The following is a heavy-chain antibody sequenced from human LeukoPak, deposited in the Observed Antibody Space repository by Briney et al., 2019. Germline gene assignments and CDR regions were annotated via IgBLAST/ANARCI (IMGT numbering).Heavy chain of an antibody. D-gene: IGHD4-17*01. CDR1: GFTFSSYG. CDR2: IYSGGST. Sequence: GGSLRLSCAASGFTFSSYGMSWVRQAPGKGLEWVSVIYSGGSTYYADSVKGRFTISRDNSKNTLYLQMNSLRAEDTAVYYCARDYGDYGVENWGQGTLVTVSS. J-gene: IGHJ4*02. V-gene: IGHV3-66*01. CDR3: ARDYGDYGVEN.